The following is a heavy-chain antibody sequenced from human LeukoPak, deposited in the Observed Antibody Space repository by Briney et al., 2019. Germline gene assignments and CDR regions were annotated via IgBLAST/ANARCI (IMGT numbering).Heavy chain of an antibody. D-gene: IGHD2-2*01. CDR2: INPNSGGT. V-gene: IGHV1-2*02. CDR3: ARDGEGDCSSTSCYEWFDP. CDR1: GYTFTGYY. Sequence: GASVKVSCKASGYTFTGYYMHWVRQAPGQGLEWMEWINPNSGGTNYAQKFQGRVTMTRDTSISTAYMELSRLRSDDTAVYYCARDGEGDCSSTSCYEWFDPWGQGTLVTVSS. J-gene: IGHJ5*02.